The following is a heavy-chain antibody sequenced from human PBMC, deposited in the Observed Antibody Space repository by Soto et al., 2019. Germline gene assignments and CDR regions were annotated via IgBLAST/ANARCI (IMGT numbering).Heavy chain of an antibody. CDR1: GGTFSTFG. CDR2: IIPFFGTA. CDR3: ARSAPMDAGDKYYYDF. D-gene: IGHD3-16*01. V-gene: IGHV1-69*13. Sequence: SVKVSCKASGGTFSTFGISWARQAPGQGLEWMGGIIPFFGTAKYSQKFEDRISITADESTNTVYMDLRSLTSEDTAIYYCARSAPMDAGDKYYYDFWGQGALVTVS. J-gene: IGHJ4*02.